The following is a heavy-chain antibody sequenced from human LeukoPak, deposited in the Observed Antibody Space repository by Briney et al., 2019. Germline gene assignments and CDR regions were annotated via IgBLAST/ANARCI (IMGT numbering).Heavy chain of an antibody. J-gene: IGHJ4*02. V-gene: IGHV3-23*01. CDR1: GFAFSSYA. CDR3: AKDFYDSSGSRYDY. Sequence: PGGSLRLSCAASGFAFSSYAMSWVRQAPGVGLEWVSAIDGGGGRTWHADSVRGRFTISRDNSKNTLFTQMNSLRAEDTAVYYCAKDFYDSSGSRYDYWGQGTLVTVSS. CDR2: IDGGGGRT. D-gene: IGHD3-22*01.